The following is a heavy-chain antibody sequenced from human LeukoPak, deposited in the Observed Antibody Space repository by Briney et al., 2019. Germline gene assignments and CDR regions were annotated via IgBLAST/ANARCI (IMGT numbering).Heavy chain of an antibody. J-gene: IGHJ3*02. V-gene: IGHV4-34*01. CDR3: AREKSYSSHFDI. D-gene: IGHD3-22*01. Sequence: SETLSLTCAVYGGSFSGYYWSWIRQPPGKGLEWIGEINHSGSTNYNPSLKSRVTISVDTSKNQFSLKLSSVTAADTAVYYCAREKSYSSHFDIWGQGTMVTVSS. CDR1: GGSFSGYY. CDR2: INHSGST.